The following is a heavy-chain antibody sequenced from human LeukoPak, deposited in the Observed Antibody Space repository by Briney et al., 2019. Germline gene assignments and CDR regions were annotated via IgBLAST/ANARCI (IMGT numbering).Heavy chain of an antibody. CDR3: AKDPVIQCASSVCYGLQS. CDR1: GVSLSEYG. Sequence: GGSLRLSCVASGVSLSEYGIHSVRQAPGKGLEWLSFIRYDDSEYYADSVKGRFAISRDNSKNTLFLQMHSLRSEDTAVYYCAKDPVIQCASSVCYGLQSWGQGTLVIVSS. CDR2: IRYDDSE. D-gene: IGHD3-22*01. V-gene: IGHV3-30*02. J-gene: IGHJ5*02.